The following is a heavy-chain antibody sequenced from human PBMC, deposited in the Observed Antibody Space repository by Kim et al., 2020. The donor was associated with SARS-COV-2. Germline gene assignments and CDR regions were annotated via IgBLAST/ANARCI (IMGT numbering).Heavy chain of an antibody. CDR2: IKKKIDGGTT. Sequence: GGSLRLSCATSGFSFSNARMAWVRQAPGKGLEWVGHIKKKIDGGTTEFGISARGRFIISRDDSKNTVYLEMNSLNIEDTGVYYCTTVPPFRGYCGGGACFWGPGTLFTVSS. D-gene: IGHD2-21*02. V-gene: IGHV3-15*01. J-gene: IGHJ4*02. CDR3: TTVPPFRGYCGGGACF. CDR1: GFSFSNAR.